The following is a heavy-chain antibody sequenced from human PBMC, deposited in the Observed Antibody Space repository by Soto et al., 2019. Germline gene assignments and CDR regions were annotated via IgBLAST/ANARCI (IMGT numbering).Heavy chain of an antibody. J-gene: IGHJ4*02. CDR2: IIPIFGTA. CDR3: AARRYCSGGTCTDYFDD. CDR1: GGTFSSYA. Sequence: SVKVSCKASGGTFSSYAISWVRQAPGQGLEWMGGIIPIFGTASYAQKFQGRVTITADESTSAAYMELSSLRSDDTAVYYCAARRYCSGGTCTDYFDDWGPGTLVTVSS. V-gene: IGHV1-69*13. D-gene: IGHD2-15*01.